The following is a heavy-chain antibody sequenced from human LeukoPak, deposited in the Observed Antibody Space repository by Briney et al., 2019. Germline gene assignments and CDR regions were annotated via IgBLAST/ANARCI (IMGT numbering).Heavy chain of an antibody. Sequence: GGSLRLSCGASGFTFNSYWMTWVRQAPGKGLEWVADINEDGSKIYYVDSVKGRFTISRDNAKNSLSLQLNTLRAEDTAVYYCARWSYVSGSWFLDYWGQGTLVTVSS. CDR3: ARWSYVSGSWFLDY. CDR2: INEDGSKI. CDR1: GFTFNSYW. D-gene: IGHD3-10*01. V-gene: IGHV3-7*05. J-gene: IGHJ4*02.